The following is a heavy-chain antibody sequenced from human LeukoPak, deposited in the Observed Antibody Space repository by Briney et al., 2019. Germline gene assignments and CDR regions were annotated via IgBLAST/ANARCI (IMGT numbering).Heavy chain of an antibody. J-gene: IGHJ4*02. CDR3: ARDGDTSGLDY. D-gene: IGHD6-19*01. CDR1: GFTLDLYW. Sequence: SGGSLRLSCAASGFTLDLYWMTWVRQPPGRGLEWVVNIKQDGSEKYYADSVQGRFTISRDNAKDSLYLQMNSLRDEDTAVYYCARDGDTSGLDYWGQGTPVTVS. V-gene: IGHV3-7*01. CDR2: IKQDGSEK.